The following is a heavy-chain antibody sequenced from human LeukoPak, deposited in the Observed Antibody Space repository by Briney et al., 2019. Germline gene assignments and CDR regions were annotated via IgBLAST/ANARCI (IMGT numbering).Heavy chain of an antibody. D-gene: IGHD6-6*01. CDR2: FDPEDGET. J-gene: IGHJ4*02. V-gene: IGHV1-24*01. Sequence: ASVKVSCKVSGYTLTELSMHWVRQAPGKGLEWMGGFDPEDGETIYAQKFQGRVTMTRDTSISTAYMELSRLRSDDTAVYYCARGIAARRSDYWGQGTLVTVSS. CDR1: GYTLTELS. CDR3: ARGIAARRSDY.